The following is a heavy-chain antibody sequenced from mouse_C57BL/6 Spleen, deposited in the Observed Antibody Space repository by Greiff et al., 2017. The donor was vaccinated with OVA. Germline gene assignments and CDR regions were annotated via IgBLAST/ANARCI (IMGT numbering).Heavy chain of an antibody. V-gene: IGHV1-61*01. D-gene: IGHD1-1*01. CDR1: GYTFTSYW. J-gene: IGHJ2*01. CDR3: AREGFTTVVADY. CDR2: IYPSDSET. Sequence: VQLQQPGAELVRPGSSVKLSCKASGYTFTSYWMDWVKQRPGQGLEWIGNIYPSDSETHYNQKFKDKATLTVDKSSSTAYMQLSSLTSEDSAVYYCAREGFTTVVADYWGQGTTLTVSS.